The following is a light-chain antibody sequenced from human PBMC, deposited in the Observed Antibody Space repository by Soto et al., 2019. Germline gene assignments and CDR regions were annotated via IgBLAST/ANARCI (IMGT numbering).Light chain of an antibody. CDR3: QQSYSTPPWT. Sequence: DTQMTQSPSSLSASVVDRVTITCRASQSISSYLNWYQQKPGKAPKLLIYAASNLQSGVPSRFSGSGSGTDFTLTISSLQPEDFATYFCQQSYSTPPWTFGQGTKVDI. J-gene: IGKJ1*01. CDR2: AAS. CDR1: QSISSY. V-gene: IGKV1-39*01.